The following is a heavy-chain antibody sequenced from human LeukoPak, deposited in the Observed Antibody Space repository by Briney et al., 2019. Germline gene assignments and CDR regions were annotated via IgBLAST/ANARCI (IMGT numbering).Heavy chain of an antibody. CDR1: GGFISLYY. J-gene: IGHJ5*02. CDR3: GRGSRITGTNSWFDP. CDR2: IYYSGST. D-gene: IGHD1-7*01. V-gene: IGHV4-59*01. Sequence: SETLSLTCSVSGGFISLYYGIWIRQPPGKGLEGSGYIYYSGSTKYYPSLKSGVIITVDTYKNQFSLKLSSVPAADTAVYYCGRGSRITGTNSWFDPWGQGTLVTVSS.